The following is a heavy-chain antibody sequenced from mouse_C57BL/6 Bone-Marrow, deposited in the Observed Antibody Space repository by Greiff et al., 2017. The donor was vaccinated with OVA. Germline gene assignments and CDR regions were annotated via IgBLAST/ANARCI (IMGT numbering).Heavy chain of an antibody. CDR3: ARSLNYYGSSYYFDY. Sequence: QVQLQQSGPELVKPGASVKISCKASGYAFSSSWMNWVKQRPGKGLEWIGRIYPGDGDTNYNGKFKGKATLTADKSSSTAYMQLRSLTSEDSAVYFCARSLNYYGSSYYFDYWGQGTTLTVSS. D-gene: IGHD1-1*01. V-gene: IGHV1-82*01. J-gene: IGHJ2*01. CDR1: GYAFSSSW. CDR2: IYPGDGDT.